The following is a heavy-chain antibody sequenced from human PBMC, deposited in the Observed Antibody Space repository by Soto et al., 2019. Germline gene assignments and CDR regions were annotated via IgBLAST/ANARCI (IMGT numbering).Heavy chain of an antibody. V-gene: IGHV4-38-2*02. Sequence: KPSETLSLTCTVSGYSISSGYHLAWIRQPPGKGLEWLGSVHYSGNTYYNPSLKSRLTISVDKSKNQFSLNLSSVTAADTAVYYCARQDRVVAEGRWFDPWGQGTLVTVSS. CDR2: VHYSGNT. J-gene: IGHJ5*02. D-gene: IGHD2-15*01. CDR1: GYSISSGYH. CDR3: ARQDRVVAEGRWFDP.